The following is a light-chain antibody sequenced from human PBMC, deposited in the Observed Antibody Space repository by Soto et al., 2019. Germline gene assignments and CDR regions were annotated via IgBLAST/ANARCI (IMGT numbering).Light chain of an antibody. CDR2: DAS. CDR1: QDITNY. CDR3: QQYDNLPLT. V-gene: IGKV1-33*01. J-gene: IGKJ4*01. Sequence: IQMTQSTSSLSASVGDKVTITCQASQDITNYLHWFQQKPGKAPKLLIYDASNLETGVPSRFSGSGSGTDFTFTISSLQPEDIATYYCQQYDNLPLTFAGGTKVDLK.